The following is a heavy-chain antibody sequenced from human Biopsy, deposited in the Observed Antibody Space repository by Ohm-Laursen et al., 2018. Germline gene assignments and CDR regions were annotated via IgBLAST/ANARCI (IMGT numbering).Heavy chain of an antibody. CDR1: GGSISGSS. V-gene: IGHV4-59*08. J-gene: IGHJ3*02. D-gene: IGHD6-19*01. CDR3: AKHGSGWTGDDALHI. Sequence: SDTLSLTCTVSGGSISGSSWSRIRQAPGRGLAWVGYISYSGSTRNNPSLESQVTISVKTSKNKISLKVTSVTAADTAAYYCAKHGSGWTGDDALHIWGQGTMVTVSS. CDR2: ISYSGST.